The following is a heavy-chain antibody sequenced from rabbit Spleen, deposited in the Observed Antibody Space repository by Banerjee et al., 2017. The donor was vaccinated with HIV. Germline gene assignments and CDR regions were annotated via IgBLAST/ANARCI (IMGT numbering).Heavy chain of an antibody. CDR3: ARDSASSFSSYGMDL. CDR2: IDAGSSGFT. J-gene: IGHJ6*01. CDR1: GFDFSSSYD. Sequence: LVEYGGDLVQPGASLTLTCTASGFDFSSSYDMCWVRQAPGKGLEWIACIDAGSSGFTYFATWAKGRFTCSKTSSTTVTLQMTSLTAADTATYFCARDSASSFSSYGMDLWGPGTLVTVS. V-gene: IGHV1S40*01. D-gene: IGHD8-1*01.